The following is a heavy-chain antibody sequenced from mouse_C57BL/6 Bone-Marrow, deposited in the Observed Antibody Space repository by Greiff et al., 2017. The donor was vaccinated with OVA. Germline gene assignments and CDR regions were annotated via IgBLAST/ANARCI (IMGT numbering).Heavy chain of an antibody. CDR3: ARLGNYAMDY. Sequence: QVQLQQSGAELVRPGTSVKVSCKASGYAFTNYLIEWVKQRPGQGLEWIGVINPGSGGTNYNEKFKGKATLTADKSYSTAYMQLSSLTSEDSAVYFCARLGNYAMDYWGQGTSVTVSS. V-gene: IGHV1-54*01. CDR2: INPGSGGT. J-gene: IGHJ4*01. CDR1: GYAFTNYL.